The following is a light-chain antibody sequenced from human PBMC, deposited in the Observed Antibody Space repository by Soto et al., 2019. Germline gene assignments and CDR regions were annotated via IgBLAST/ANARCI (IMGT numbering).Light chain of an antibody. Sequence: EIVRTQSPATLSVSPGERATLSCRARQSVSSNLAGYQQKPGHAPRLLIYGASTRATGIPARISGSGSGTELTLTISSLQSEDFAIYYCQQYDEWPPSYTFGQGTKLEI. V-gene: IGKV3-15*01. J-gene: IGKJ2*01. CDR2: GAS. CDR1: QSVSSN. CDR3: QQYDEWPPSYT.